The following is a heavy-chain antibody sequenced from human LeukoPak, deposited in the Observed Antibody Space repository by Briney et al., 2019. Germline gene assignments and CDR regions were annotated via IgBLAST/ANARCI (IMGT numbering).Heavy chain of an antibody. D-gene: IGHD2-8*01. CDR2: IYTSGST. CDR3: ARETPVRPFDY. J-gene: IGHJ4*02. CDR1: GGSISSYY. V-gene: IGHV4-4*07. Sequence: PSETLSLTCTVSGGSISSYYWSWIRQPAGKGLEWIGRIYTSGSTNYNPSLKSRVTILVDKSKNQFSLKLSSVTAADTAVYYCARETPVRPFDYWGQGTLVTVSS.